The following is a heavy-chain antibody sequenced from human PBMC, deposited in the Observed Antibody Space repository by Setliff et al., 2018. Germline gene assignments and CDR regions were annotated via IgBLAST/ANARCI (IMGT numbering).Heavy chain of an antibody. CDR2: VTAGGTT. D-gene: IGHD2-8*01. CDR3: TTWPENGGYYYYYYMDV. J-gene: IGHJ6*03. V-gene: IGHV3-15*07. CDR1: GFAFSSIW. Sequence: PGGSLRLSCAASASGFAFSSIWMNWVRQAPGKGLEWVGRVTAGGTTNYASPVKGRFTISRDDSNNTRFLQMNNLKIEDTAVYYCTTWPENGGYYYYYYMDVWGNGTTVTVSS.